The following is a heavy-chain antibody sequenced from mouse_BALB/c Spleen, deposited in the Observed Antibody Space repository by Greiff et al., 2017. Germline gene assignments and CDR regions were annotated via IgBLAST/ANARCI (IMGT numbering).Heavy chain of an antibody. CDR3: ARGEDGYFFDY. V-gene: IGHV5-4*02. J-gene: IGHJ2*01. CDR2: ISDGGSYT. Sequence: EVKVVESGGGLVKPGGSLKLSCAASGFTFSDYYMYWVRQTPEKRLEWVATISDGGSYTYYPDSVKGRFTISRDNAKNNLYLQMSSLKSEDTAMYYCARGEDGYFFDYWGQGTTLTVSS. D-gene: IGHD2-3*01. CDR1: GFTFSDYY.